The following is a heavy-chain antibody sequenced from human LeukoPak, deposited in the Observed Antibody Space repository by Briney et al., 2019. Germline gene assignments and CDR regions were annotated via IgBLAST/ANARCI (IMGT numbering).Heavy chain of an antibody. CDR2: IRYDGSNK. CDR3: AKDPPFRPGYFDY. J-gene: IGHJ4*02. Sequence: PGGSLRLSCAASGFTFSSYGMHWVRQAPGKGLEWVAFIRYDGSNKYYADSMKGRFTISRDNSKNTLYLQMNSLRAEDTAVYYCAKDPPFRPGYFDYWGQGTLVTVSS. V-gene: IGHV3-30*02. CDR1: GFTFSSYG.